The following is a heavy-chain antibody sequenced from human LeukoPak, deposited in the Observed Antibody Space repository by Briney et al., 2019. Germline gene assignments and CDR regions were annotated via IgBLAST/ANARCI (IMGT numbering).Heavy chain of an antibody. J-gene: IGHJ4*02. Sequence: PGGSLRLSCAASGFTFSSYWMGWVRQAPGKGLEWVANIKQDGSEKYYVDSVKGRFTISRDNAKNSLYLQMNSLRAEDTAVYYCARGKLWFGECLDYWGQGTLVTVSS. V-gene: IGHV3-7*01. CDR2: IKQDGSEK. D-gene: IGHD3-10*01. CDR3: ARGKLWFGECLDY. CDR1: GFTFSSYW.